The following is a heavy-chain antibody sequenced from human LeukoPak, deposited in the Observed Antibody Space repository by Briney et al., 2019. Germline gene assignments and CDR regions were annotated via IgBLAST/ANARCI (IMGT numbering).Heavy chain of an antibody. CDR3: ANERGFDP. CDR1: GGSIRSSSYY. J-gene: IGHJ5*02. CDR2: IYYSGST. V-gene: IGHV4-39*01. Sequence: SETLSLTCTVSGGSIRSSSYYWGWIREPPGEGVEGMGSIYYSGSTYYNPSLKRRVTLSVDTSNPQSSLKLSSVPAADTAVYYRANERGFDPWGQGTLVPVSS.